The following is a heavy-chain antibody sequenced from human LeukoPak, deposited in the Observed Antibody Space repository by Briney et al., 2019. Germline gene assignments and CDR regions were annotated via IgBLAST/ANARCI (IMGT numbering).Heavy chain of an antibody. J-gene: IGHJ4*02. Sequence: PGGSLRLSCAASGFIFHNYAMSWVRQAPGKGLGWVSRISGRGGTTYYADSVKGRFTISRDNSQNTMYLQLDSLRAEDTAVYYCAKVRGAVAITFLDYWGQGTLVTVSS. D-gene: IGHD3-22*01. CDR1: GFIFHNYA. V-gene: IGHV3-23*01. CDR2: ISGRGGTT. CDR3: AKVRGAVAITFLDY.